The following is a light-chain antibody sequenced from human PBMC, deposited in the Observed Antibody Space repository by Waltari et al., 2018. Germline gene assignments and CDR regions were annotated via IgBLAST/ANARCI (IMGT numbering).Light chain of an antibody. CDR3: GQGTYWPPT. CDR1: QSLVDSDGDTY. Sequence: DVVLTQSPVSLPITPGQPASIYCRSSQSLVDSDGDTYLSWYQQKPGQPPRLLIYKVSNRDSGVPDRFSGSGAGTDFTLEITRVEAEDVGVYYCGQGTYWPPTFGQGTKVEIK. J-gene: IGKJ1*01. CDR2: KVS. V-gene: IGKV2-30*01.